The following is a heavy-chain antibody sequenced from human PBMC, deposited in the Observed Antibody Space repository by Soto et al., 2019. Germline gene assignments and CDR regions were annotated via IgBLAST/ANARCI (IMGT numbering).Heavy chain of an antibody. CDR1: AFTFSGYY. CDR3: ARGDIVVVVAARPLNYGMDV. Sequence: PWGSLRISCASSAFTFSGYYMSWIRQAPGKGLDLVSYISSSSSYTNYADSVKGRFTISRDNAKNSLYLQMNSLRAEDTAVYYCARGDIVVVVAARPLNYGMDVWGQGTTVTVSS. J-gene: IGHJ6*01. D-gene: IGHD2-15*01. V-gene: IGHV3-11*06. CDR2: ISSSSSYT.